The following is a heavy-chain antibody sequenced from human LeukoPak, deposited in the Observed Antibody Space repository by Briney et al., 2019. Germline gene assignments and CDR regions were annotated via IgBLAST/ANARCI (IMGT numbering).Heavy chain of an antibody. CDR3: ARTPTRWLHYFDY. J-gene: IGHJ4*02. CDR1: GGSISSYY. V-gene: IGHV4-59*01. CDR2: IYYSGST. Sequence: SETLSLTCTVSGGSISSYYWSWIRQPPGKGLEWIGYIYYSGSTNYNPSLKSRVTISVDTSKNQFSLKLSSLTAADTAVYYCARTPTRWLHYFDYWGQGTLVTVSS. D-gene: IGHD5-24*01.